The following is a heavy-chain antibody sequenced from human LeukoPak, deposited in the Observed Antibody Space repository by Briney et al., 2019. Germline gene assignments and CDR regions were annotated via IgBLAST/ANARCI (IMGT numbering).Heavy chain of an antibody. CDR1: GCTFITYD. V-gene: IGHV1-8*01. Sequence: ASVKVSCKASGCTFITYDINWVRQAPGQGLEWMGWMNPISGNTGYAQKFQGRVTMTRDTSINTAYMELGSLRSDDTAVYYCVRFLSGFTNFDCWGQGTLVTVSS. J-gene: IGHJ4*02. CDR3: VRFLSGFTNFDC. D-gene: IGHD6-19*01. CDR2: MNPISGNT.